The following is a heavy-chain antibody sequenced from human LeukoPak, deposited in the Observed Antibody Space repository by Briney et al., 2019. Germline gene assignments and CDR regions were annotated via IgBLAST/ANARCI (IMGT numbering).Heavy chain of an antibody. CDR1: GFTFSSYS. D-gene: IGHD7-27*01. CDR3: ARDLNWGFDY. CDR2: ISSSSSTI. Sequence: GGSLRLSCAASGFTFSSYSMNWVRQAPGKGLEWVSYISSSSSTIYYADSVKGRFTISRDNAKNSLYLQMHSLRAEGTAVYYCARDLNWGFDYWGQGTLVTVSS. J-gene: IGHJ4*02. V-gene: IGHV3-48*01.